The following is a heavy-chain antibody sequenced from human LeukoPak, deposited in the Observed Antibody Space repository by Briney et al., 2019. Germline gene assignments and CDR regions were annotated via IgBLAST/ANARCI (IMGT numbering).Heavy chain of an antibody. CDR2: INPNSGGT. V-gene: IGHV1-2*02. CDR3: ARIYCSSTSCYIDY. Sequence: ASVKDSCKASGYTFTGYYMHWVRQAPGQGLERMGWINPNSGGTNYAQKFQGRVTMTRDTSISTAYMVLSRLRSDDTAVYYCARIYCSSTSCYIDYWGQGTLVTVSS. D-gene: IGHD2-2*02. J-gene: IGHJ4*02. CDR1: GYTFTGYY.